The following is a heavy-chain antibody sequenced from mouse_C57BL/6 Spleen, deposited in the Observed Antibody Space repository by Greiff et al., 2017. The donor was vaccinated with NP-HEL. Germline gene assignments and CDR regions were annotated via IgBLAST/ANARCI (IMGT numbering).Heavy chain of an antibody. CDR3: ARDAPSITRDY. D-gene: IGHD1-1*01. CDR2: SRNKANDYTT. J-gene: IGHJ4*01. Sequence: EVNLVESGGGLVQSGRSLRLSCATSGFTFSDFYMEWVRQAPGKGLEWIAASRNKANDYTTEYSASVKGRFIVSRDTSQSILYLQMNALRAEDTAIYYCARDAPSITRDYWGQGTSVTVSS. V-gene: IGHV7-1*01. CDR1: GFTFSDFY.